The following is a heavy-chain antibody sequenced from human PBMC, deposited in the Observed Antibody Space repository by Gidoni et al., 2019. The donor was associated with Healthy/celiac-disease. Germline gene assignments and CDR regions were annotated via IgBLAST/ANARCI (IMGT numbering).Heavy chain of an antibody. Sequence: EVQLLESGGGLVQPGGSLRLSCAADGYTVSSYAMSWVRQAPGKGLECVSAISGSGGSTYYAASVKGRFTISRDNSKNTLYLQMNSLRAEDTAVYYCATEGEGATTFAFDIWGQGTMVTVSS. CDR3: ATEGEGATTFAFDI. V-gene: IGHV3-23*01. D-gene: IGHD1-26*01. CDR1: GYTVSSYA. CDR2: ISGSGGST. J-gene: IGHJ3*02.